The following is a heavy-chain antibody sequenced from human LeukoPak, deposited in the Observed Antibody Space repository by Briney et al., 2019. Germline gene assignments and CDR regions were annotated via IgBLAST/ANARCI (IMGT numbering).Heavy chain of an antibody. CDR2: IYPGDSDT. V-gene: IGHV5-51*01. CDR3: ARLLRPYDYVWGRNPMRTTSYYFDY. CDR1: RDRFTSYW. Sequence: RGESLQISCKGSRDRFTSYWIGWVRQMPGKGLEWMGIIYPGDSDTRYSPSFQGQVTISADKSISTAYLQWSSLKASDTAMYYCARLLRPYDYVWGRNPMRTTSYYFDYWGQGTLVTVSS. J-gene: IGHJ4*02. D-gene: IGHD3-16*01.